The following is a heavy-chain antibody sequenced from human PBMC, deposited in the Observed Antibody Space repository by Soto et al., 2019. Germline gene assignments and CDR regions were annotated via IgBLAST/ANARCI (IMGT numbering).Heavy chain of an antibody. CDR1: GGFLSESY. V-gene: IGHV4-34*01. Sequence: SETLSLTCAVYGGFLSESYWTWIRQPPGKGLEWIGEINHVGGTNYNPSLKSRVTMSVDTSQNQFSLRLISVTAADTAMYFCVRIRYQLPSSVLWLDPWSQGTPVTVSS. CDR3: VRIRYQLPSSVLWLDP. D-gene: IGHD3-16*01. CDR2: INHVGGT. J-gene: IGHJ5*02.